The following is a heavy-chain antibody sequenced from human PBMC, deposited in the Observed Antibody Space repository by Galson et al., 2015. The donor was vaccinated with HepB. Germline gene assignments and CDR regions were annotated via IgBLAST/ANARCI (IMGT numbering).Heavy chain of an antibody. V-gene: IGHV3-11*06. D-gene: IGHD6-13*01. CDR2: ISSSSSYT. CDR1: GFTFSDYY. Sequence: SLRLSCAASGFTFSDYYMSWIRQAPGKGLEWVSYISSSSSYTNYADSVKGRFTISRDNAKNSLYLQMNSLRAEDTAVYYCARVSAAAGQFFDYWGQGTLVTVSS. J-gene: IGHJ4*02. CDR3: ARVSAAAGQFFDY.